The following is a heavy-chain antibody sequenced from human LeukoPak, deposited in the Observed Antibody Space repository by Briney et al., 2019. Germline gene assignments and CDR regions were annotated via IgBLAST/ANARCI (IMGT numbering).Heavy chain of an antibody. V-gene: IGHV1-3*01. CDR2: INAGNGNT. Sequence: KVSCXXSGYXFTSYAMHWVRQAPGQRLEWMGWINAGNGNTKYSQKFQGRVTITRDTSASTAYMELSSLRSEDTAVYYCARSSILGYCSGGSCAADVWGQGTTVTVSS. CDR1: GYXFTSYA. CDR3: ARSSILGYCSGGSCAADV. D-gene: IGHD2-15*01. J-gene: IGHJ6*02.